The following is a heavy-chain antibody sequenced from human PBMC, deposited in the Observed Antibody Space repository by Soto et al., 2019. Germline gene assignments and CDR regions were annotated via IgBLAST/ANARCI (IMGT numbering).Heavy chain of an antibody. Sequence: GGSLSLSCAASGFTFSSYAMSWVRQAPGKGLEWVSAISGSGGSTYYADSVKGRFTISRDNSKNTLYLQMNSLRAEDTAVYYCAKNGINHCSGGSCYSGSYYFGYWGQGTLVTVSS. CDR1: GFTFSSYA. J-gene: IGHJ4*02. V-gene: IGHV3-23*01. D-gene: IGHD2-15*01. CDR3: AKNGINHCSGGSCYSGSYYFGY. CDR2: ISGSGGST.